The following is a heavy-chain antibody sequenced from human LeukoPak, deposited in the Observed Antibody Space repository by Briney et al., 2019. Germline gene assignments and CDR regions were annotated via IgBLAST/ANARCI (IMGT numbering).Heavy chain of an antibody. CDR1: GFTVDTYW. CDR3: AGDTHSSSWYDH. J-gene: IGHJ5*02. CDR2: IKEDGTRK. V-gene: IGHV3-7*03. Sequence: GGSLRLSCVASGFTVDTYWMSWVRQAPGKGLDWVAHIKEDGTRKYYVDSVRGRFTISRDNAKNSLFLQMNDLRVEDTAVYYCAGDTHSSSWYDHWGQGTLVTVSS. D-gene: IGHD6-19*01.